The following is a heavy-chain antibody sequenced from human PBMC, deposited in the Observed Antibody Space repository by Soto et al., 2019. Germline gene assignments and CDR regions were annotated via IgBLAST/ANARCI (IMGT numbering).Heavy chain of an antibody. CDR2: ISYDGRSK. J-gene: IGHJ4*02. Sequence: GGSLRLSCAASGFTFSTYGMHWVRQAPGKGLEWVAVISYDGRSKHYADSLKGRFTISRDNAKNSLYLQMNSLRVEDTALYYCAKWENYDILTGSPLPDYWGQGTLVTVSS. CDR1: GFTFSTYG. V-gene: IGHV3-30*18. D-gene: IGHD3-9*01. CDR3: AKWENYDILTGSPLPDY.